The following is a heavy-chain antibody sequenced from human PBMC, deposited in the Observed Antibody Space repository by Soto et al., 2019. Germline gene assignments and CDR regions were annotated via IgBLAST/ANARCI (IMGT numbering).Heavy chain of an antibody. CDR2: IYYSGST. D-gene: IGHD6-19*01. Sequence: SETLSLTCTVSGGSISSYYWSWIRQPPGKGLEWIGYIYYSGSTNYNPSLKSRVTISVDTSKNQFSLQLNSVTPEDTAVYYCARDDPGYSSGRYYFDYWGQGTLVTVSS. V-gene: IGHV4-59*12. CDR1: GGSISSYY. CDR3: ARDDPGYSSGRYYFDY. J-gene: IGHJ4*02.